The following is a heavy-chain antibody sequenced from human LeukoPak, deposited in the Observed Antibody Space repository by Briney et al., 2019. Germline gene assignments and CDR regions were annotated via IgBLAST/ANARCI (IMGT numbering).Heavy chain of an antibody. V-gene: IGHV4-39*07. D-gene: IGHD4-17*01. CDR1: GGSISTISSSSYY. J-gene: IGHJ4*02. CDR3: ARWDYGDYAVGFDY. CDR2: IYYSGST. Sequence: SETLSLTCTVSGGSISTISSSSYYWGWIRQPPGKGLEWIGSIYYSGSTYYNPSLKSRVTISVDTSKNQFSLKLSSVTAADTAVYYCARWDYGDYAVGFDYWGQGTLVTVSS.